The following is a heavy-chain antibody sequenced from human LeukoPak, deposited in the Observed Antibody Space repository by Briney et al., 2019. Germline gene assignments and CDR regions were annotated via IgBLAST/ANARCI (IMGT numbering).Heavy chain of an antibody. CDR2: INSYGSTT. D-gene: IGHD6-13*01. V-gene: IGHV3-74*01. CDR1: GFTFSSYW. J-gene: IGHJ4*02. Sequence: HPGGSLRLSCAASGFTFSSYWVHWVRQAPGKGLVWVSRINSYGSTTTYAYCVKGRFTISRDNAKNTLYLQMNSLRVEDRAVYYCARGGSYSSSWYPFDYWGQGTLATVSS. CDR3: ARGGSYSSSWYPFDY.